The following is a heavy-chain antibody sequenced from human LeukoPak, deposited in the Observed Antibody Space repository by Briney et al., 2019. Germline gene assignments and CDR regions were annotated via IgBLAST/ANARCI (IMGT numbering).Heavy chain of an antibody. CDR1: GFTVSSNY. Sequence: GGSLRLSCAASGFTVSSNYMSWVRQAPGKGLEWVSVIYSGGSTYYADSVKGRFTISRDNSKNTLYLQMNSLRAEDTAVYYCARDYDSSGYHSPTFDYWGQGTLVTVSS. D-gene: IGHD3-22*01. CDR3: ARDYDSSGYHSPTFDY. V-gene: IGHV3-66*02. J-gene: IGHJ4*02. CDR2: IYSGGST.